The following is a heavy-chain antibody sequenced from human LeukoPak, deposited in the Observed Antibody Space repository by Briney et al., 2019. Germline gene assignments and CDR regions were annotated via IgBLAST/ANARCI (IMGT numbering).Heavy chain of an antibody. J-gene: IGHJ4*02. Sequence: ASVKVSCKASGYTFTSYAMHWVRQAPGQRLEWMGWINAGNGNTKYSQKFQGRVTITRDTSASTAYMELSSLRSEDTAVYYCARSSRCSGGSCYRGDFDCWGQGTLVTVSS. CDR3: ARSSRCSGGSCYRGDFDC. CDR2: INAGNGNT. D-gene: IGHD2-15*01. CDR1: GYTFTSYA. V-gene: IGHV1-3*01.